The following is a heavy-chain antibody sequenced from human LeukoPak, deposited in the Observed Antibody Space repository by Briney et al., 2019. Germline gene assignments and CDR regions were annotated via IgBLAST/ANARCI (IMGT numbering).Heavy chain of an antibody. CDR3: AKVPVYYYYYMDV. V-gene: IGHV3-30*18. CDR1: GFAFSNYG. Sequence: QPGGSLRLSCAASGFAFSNYGMHWVRQAPGKGLEWVAVISDNGRDQYYVDSVKGRFTISRDNAKNSLYLQMNSLRAEDTAVYYCAKVPVYYYYYMDVWGKGTTVTVSS. CDR2: ISDNGRDQ. D-gene: IGHD4-11*01. J-gene: IGHJ6*03.